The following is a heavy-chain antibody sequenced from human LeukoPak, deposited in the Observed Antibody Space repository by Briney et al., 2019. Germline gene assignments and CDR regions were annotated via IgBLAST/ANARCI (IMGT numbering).Heavy chain of an antibody. V-gene: IGHV3-9*01. D-gene: IGHD2-15*01. CDR3: VKGAAYHLGDAFDI. CDR2: ISWNSGTI. J-gene: IGHJ3*02. Sequence: GGSLRLSCAASGFTFDDYVMNWVRQAPGKGLEWVSGISWNSGTIGYADSVKGRFTISRDNAKNSLYLQMNNLRAEDTALYYCVKGAAYHLGDAFDIWGQGTMVTVSS. CDR1: GFTFDDYV.